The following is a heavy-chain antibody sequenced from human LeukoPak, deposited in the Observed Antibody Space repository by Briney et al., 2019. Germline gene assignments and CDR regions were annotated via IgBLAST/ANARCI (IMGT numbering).Heavy chain of an antibody. Sequence: PSQTLSLTCTVSGDSISSGDYYWSWIRQPAGKGLEWIGRISSSGSTNYNPSLKSRVTISVDTSKNQFSLKLSSVTAADTAVYYCAGTRWEQNNWFDPWGQGTLVTVSS. CDR1: GDSISSGDYY. J-gene: IGHJ5*02. D-gene: IGHD1-26*01. CDR2: ISSSGST. CDR3: AGTRWEQNNWFDP. V-gene: IGHV4-61*02.